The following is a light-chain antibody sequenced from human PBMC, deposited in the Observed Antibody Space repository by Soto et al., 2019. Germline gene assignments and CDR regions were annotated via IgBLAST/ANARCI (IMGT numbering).Light chain of an antibody. Sequence: QSAITHPPSLSGSPGQSITISCTGTSSDVGGYNYVSWYQQHPGKAPKLMIYEVSNRPSGVSNRFSGSKSGNTASLTISGLQAEDEADYYCSSYTSSSTYVFGTGTKVTVL. CDR3: SSYTSSSTYV. CDR1: SSDVGGYNY. V-gene: IGLV2-14*01. J-gene: IGLJ1*01. CDR2: EVS.